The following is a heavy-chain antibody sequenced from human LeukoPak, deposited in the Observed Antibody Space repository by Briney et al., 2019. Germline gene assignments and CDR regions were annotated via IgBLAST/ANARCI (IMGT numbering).Heavy chain of an antibody. J-gene: IGHJ4*02. CDR3: ARELSSGWYTLDS. CDR2: VNRDGGET. Sequence: GGSLRLSCAASGFSLSSHWMTWVRQVPGRGPEWVSNVNRDGGETYYLDSVKGRFTISKDNAKNSLYPQMNSLRAEDTAVYYCARELSSGWYTLDSWGQGTLVTVSS. D-gene: IGHD6-19*01. V-gene: IGHV3-7*03. CDR1: GFSLSSHW.